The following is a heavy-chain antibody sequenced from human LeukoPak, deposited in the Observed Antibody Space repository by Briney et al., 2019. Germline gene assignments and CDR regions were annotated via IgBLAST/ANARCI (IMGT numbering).Heavy chain of an antibody. D-gene: IGHD2-2*01. CDR3: ARVRLYCSSTSCYFYYYYGMDV. V-gene: IGHV1-3*01. CDR1: GYTFTSYA. Sequence: GASVKVSCKASGYTFTSYAMHWVRQAPGQRLEWMGWINAGNGNTKYSQKFQGRVTITRDTSASTAYMELSSLRSEDTAVYYCARVRLYCSSTSCYFYYYYGMDVWGQGTTVTVSS. CDR2: INAGNGNT. J-gene: IGHJ6*02.